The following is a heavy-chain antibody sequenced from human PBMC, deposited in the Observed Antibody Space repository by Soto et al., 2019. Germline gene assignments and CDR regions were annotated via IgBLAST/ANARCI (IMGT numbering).Heavy chain of an antibody. CDR2: MNPNSGNT. Sequence: QVQLVQSGADVKKPGASVKVSCKASGYTFTSYDINWMRQASGQGLEWMGWMNPNSGNTGCAQKFQGRVTMTRDTSMNTAYMELSSLTYEDTAVYYCARNLWETGDFDYWGQGTLVTVSS. D-gene: IGHD7-27*01. V-gene: IGHV1-8*01. CDR3: ARNLWETGDFDY. J-gene: IGHJ4*02. CDR1: GYTFTSYD.